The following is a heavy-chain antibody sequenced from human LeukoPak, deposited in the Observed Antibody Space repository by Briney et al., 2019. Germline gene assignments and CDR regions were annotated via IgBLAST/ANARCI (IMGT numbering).Heavy chain of an antibody. CDR3: AREHSSSSYGSSWYVWFDP. CDR1: GYTFTSYY. Sequence: ASVKVSCKASGYTFTSYYMHWVRQAPGQGLGWVGIVNLSGGSTSYAQKFQGRVTMTRDTSTSTVYMELSSLRSEDTAVYYCAREHSSSSYGSSWYVWFDPWGQGTLVTVSS. CDR2: VNLSGGST. V-gene: IGHV1-46*01. J-gene: IGHJ5*02. D-gene: IGHD6-13*01.